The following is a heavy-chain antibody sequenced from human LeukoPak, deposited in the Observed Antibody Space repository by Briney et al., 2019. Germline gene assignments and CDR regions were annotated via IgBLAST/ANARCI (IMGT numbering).Heavy chain of an antibody. CDR3: ARSVAAAGYFDY. Sequence: SETLSLTCTVSGGSISSSSYYWGWIRQPPGKGLEWIGSIYYSGSTYYNPSLKSRVTISVDTSKNQFSLKLSSVTAADTAVYYCARSVAAAGYFDYWGQGILVTVSS. J-gene: IGHJ4*02. CDR2: IYYSGST. D-gene: IGHD6-13*01. V-gene: IGHV4-39*01. CDR1: GGSISSSSYY.